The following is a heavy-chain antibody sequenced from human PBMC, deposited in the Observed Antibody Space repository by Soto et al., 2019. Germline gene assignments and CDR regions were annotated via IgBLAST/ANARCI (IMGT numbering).Heavy chain of an antibody. CDR3: ARGSKGSSWYAYWFDP. V-gene: IGHV1-8*01. CDR2: MNPNSGNT. J-gene: IGHJ5*02. D-gene: IGHD6-13*01. Sequence: QVQLVQSGAEVKKPGASVKVSCKASGYTFTSYDINWVRQATGQGREWMGWMNPNSGNTGYAQKFQGRVTMNRNTTISTAYMEMSSLRSEDTAVYYCARGSKGSSWYAYWFDPWGQGTLVTVSS. CDR1: GYTFTSYD.